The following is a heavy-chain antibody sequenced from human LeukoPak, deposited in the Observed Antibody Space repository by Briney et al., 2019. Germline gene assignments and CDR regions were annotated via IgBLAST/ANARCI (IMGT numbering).Heavy chain of an antibody. V-gene: IGHV4-59*01. CDR2: MKYSGKT. J-gene: IGHJ4*02. CDR3: ARAPPRRCPGNDCYPIFDY. Sequence: MTSETLSLTCTVSGDSISSSYWNWIRQPPGKGLEWIAYMKYSGKTDYNPSLKSRVTISLDTSKNQFSLNLKSVTTADTAVYYCARAPPRRCPGNDCYPIFDYWGQGTLVTVSS. D-gene: IGHD2-21*02. CDR1: GDSISSSY.